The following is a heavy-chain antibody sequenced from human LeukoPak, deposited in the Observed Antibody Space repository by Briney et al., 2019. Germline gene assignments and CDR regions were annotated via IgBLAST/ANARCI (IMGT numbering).Heavy chain of an antibody. V-gene: IGHV3-9*01. D-gene: IGHD3-9*01. J-gene: IGHJ4*02. Sequence: GRSLRLSCAASGFTFDVYAMHWVRQAPGKGLEWVSGISWNSGSIGYADSVKGRFTISRDNAKNSLYLQMNSLRAEDTALYYCAKEIDILTGEYYFDYWGQGTLVTVSS. CDR2: ISWNSGSI. CDR3: AKEIDILTGEYYFDY. CDR1: GFTFDVYA.